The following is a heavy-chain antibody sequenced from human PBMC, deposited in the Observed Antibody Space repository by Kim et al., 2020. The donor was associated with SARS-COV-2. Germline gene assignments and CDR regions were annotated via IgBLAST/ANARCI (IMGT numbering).Heavy chain of an antibody. J-gene: IGHJ4*02. Sequence: ADSVKGRLTLSRDNAKTSLYLQMNSLRAEDTAVYYCARDVDTAMVYYFDYWGQGTLVTVSS. CDR3: ARDVDTAMVYYFDY. D-gene: IGHD5-18*01. V-gene: IGHV3-21*01.